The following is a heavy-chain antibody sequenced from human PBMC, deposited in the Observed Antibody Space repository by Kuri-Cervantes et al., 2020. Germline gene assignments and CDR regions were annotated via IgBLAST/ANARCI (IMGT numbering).Heavy chain of an antibody. CDR2: INHSGST. V-gene: IGHV4-34*01. Sequence: SQTPSLTCAVYGGSFSGYYWSWIRQPPGKGLEWIGEINHSGSTNYNPSLKSRVTISVDTSKNQFSLKVSSVTAADTAVYYCARGLGGPYFDLWGRGTLVTVSS. J-gene: IGHJ2*01. CDR1: GGSFSGYY. CDR3: ARGLGGPYFDL.